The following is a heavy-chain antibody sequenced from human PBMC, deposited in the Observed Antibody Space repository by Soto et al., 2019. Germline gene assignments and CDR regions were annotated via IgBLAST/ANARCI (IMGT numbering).Heavy chain of an antibody. V-gene: IGHV3-7*01. CDR2: IKEDGSEK. Sequence: EVQVVESGGGLVQPGGSLRLSCAASGFTFSSYWMSWVRQAPGKGLEWVANIKEDGSEKNYVDSVKGQFTISRDNAKNSRYQQMTSLGAEDTAVYYCARERYYYGSGDYWGQGTLVTVSS. J-gene: IGHJ4*02. CDR3: ARERYYYGSGDY. D-gene: IGHD3-10*01. CDR1: GFTFSSYW.